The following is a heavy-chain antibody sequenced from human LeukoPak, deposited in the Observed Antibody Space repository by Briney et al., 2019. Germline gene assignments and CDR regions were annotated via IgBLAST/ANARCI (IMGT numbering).Heavy chain of an antibody. Sequence: GGSLRLSCAASGFTFSSYWMSWVRQAPGKGLEWVSYSNGGGRTIFYADSVKGRFTISRDNAKNSLYLQMNSLRAEDTAVYYCARDRAGIFDYWGQGTLVTVSS. J-gene: IGHJ4*02. CDR2: SNGGGRTI. D-gene: IGHD6-13*01. CDR3: ARDRAGIFDY. CDR1: GFTFSSYW. V-gene: IGHV3-48*04.